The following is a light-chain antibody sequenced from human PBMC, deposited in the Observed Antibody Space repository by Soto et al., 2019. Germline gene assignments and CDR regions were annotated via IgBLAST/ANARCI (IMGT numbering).Light chain of an antibody. Sequence: LTQPASVSGSPGQSITISCTGTSSDVGGYNYVSWYQHHPGKAPKLMIYDVSNRPSGVSNRFSGSKSGNTASLTISGLQPEDEADYYCSSYTTSNTRQIVFGTGTKVTAL. CDR3: SSYTTSNTRQIV. V-gene: IGLV2-14*03. CDR2: DVS. J-gene: IGLJ1*01. CDR1: SSDVGGYNY.